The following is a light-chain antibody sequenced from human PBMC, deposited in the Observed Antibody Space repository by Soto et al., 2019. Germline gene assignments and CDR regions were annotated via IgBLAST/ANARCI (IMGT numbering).Light chain of an antibody. J-gene: IGKJ1*01. Sequence: EIVLTQSPGTLSLSPGERATLSCRARQSVSSSSLAWYQQKPGQAPRLLIYGASTRATGIPDRFSGSGSGTDFTLTISRLEPEDFAVYYCQQYSSSPWTFGQGTKVDIK. CDR3: QQYSSSPWT. V-gene: IGKV3-20*01. CDR2: GAS. CDR1: QSVSSSS.